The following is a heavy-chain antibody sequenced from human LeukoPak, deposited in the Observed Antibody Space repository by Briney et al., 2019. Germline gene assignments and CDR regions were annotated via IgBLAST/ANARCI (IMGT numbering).Heavy chain of an antibody. CDR3: ARDGYCSSTSCLDT. CDR1: GFTFSSYA. Sequence: GGSLRLSCAASGFTFSSYAMHWVRQAPGKGLEYVSAISSNGGSTYYANSVKGRFTISRDNSKNTLHLQMGSLRAEDMAVYYCARDGYCSSTSCLDTWGQGTLVTVSS. CDR2: ISSNGGST. J-gene: IGHJ5*02. D-gene: IGHD2-2*03. V-gene: IGHV3-64*01.